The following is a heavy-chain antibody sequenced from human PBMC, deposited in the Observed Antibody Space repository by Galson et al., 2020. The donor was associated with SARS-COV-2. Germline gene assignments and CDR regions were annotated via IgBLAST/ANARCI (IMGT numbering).Heavy chain of an antibody. CDR3: ARDHPRVGYNLFDY. CDR2: ISSSSSYI. Sequence: GESLKISCAASGFTFSSYSMNWVRQAPGKGLEWVSSISSSSSYIYYADSVKGRFTISRDNAKNSLYLQMNSLRAEDTAVYYCARDHPRVGYNLFDYWGQGTLVTVSS. J-gene: IGHJ4*02. D-gene: IGHD5-12*01. V-gene: IGHV3-21*01. CDR1: GFTFSSYS.